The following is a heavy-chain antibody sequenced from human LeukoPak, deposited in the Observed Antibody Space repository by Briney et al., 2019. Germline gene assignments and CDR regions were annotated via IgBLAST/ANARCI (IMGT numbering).Heavy chain of an antibody. J-gene: IGHJ5*02. Sequence: GASVKVSCKASGGTFSSYAISWVRQAPGQGLEWMGGIIPIFGTANYAQKFQGRVTITADKSTSTAYMELSSLRSEDTAVYYCARESSGYCSDGSCDWFDPWGQGTLVTVSS. D-gene: IGHD2-15*01. CDR1: GGTFSSYA. V-gene: IGHV1-69*06. CDR3: ARESSGYCSDGSCDWFDP. CDR2: IIPIFGTA.